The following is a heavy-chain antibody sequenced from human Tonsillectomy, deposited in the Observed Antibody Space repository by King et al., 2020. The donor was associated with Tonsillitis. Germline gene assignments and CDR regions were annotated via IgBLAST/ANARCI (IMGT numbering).Heavy chain of an antibody. J-gene: IGHJ5*02. Sequence: QLQESGPGLVKPSQTLSLTCAVSGGSITSGSYYWSWIRQPAGKGLEWIGRIYASGSTNYNPSLKSRVTMSVDTSKKLFSLNLSSVTAADTAVYYCAREIVGEVVNWFDPWGQGTLVTVTS. CDR1: GGSITSGSYY. CDR2: IYASGST. CDR3: AREIVGEVVNWFDP. V-gene: IGHV4-61*02. D-gene: IGHD3-10*01.